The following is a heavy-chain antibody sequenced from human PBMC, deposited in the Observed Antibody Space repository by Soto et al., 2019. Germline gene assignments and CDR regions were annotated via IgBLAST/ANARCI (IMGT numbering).Heavy chain of an antibody. V-gene: IGHV4-34*01. D-gene: IGHD2-2*01. Sequence: QVQLQQWGAGLLKPSETLSLTCAVYGGSFSGYYWSWIRQPPGKGLEWIGEINHSGSTNYNPSLTSRFTISVATSKNQFALKLSSVTAADTAVYYCARGVVPASQTYYFDYWGQGTLVAVSS. CDR3: ARGVVPASQTYYFDY. CDR1: GGSFSGYY. CDR2: INHSGST. J-gene: IGHJ4*02.